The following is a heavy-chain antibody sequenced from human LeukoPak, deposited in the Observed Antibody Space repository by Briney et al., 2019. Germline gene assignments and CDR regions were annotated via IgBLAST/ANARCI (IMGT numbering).Heavy chain of an antibody. D-gene: IGHD4-11*01. J-gene: IGHJ5*02. CDR2: IYYTTNP. V-gene: IGHV4-59*11. CDR1: GGSIRNHF. Sequence: SETLSLTCSVSGGSIRNHFWSWIRLLPGRGLEWIGNIYYTTNPNYNPSVASRVTISVDTSKDQLSLKLSSLTAADTVVYYCARDRNYFDAWGQGTRVTVSS. CDR3: ARDRNYFDA.